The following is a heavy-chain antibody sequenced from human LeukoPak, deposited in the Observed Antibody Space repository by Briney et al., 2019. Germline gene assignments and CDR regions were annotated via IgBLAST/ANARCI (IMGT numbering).Heavy chain of an antibody. V-gene: IGHV3-30*18. D-gene: IGHD6-19*01. Sequence: GGSLRLSCAASGFSFSSYGMHWVRQAPGKGLEWVALISYDGSNKYYADSVKGRFTISIDNSKNTLYLQMNSLRAEDTAVYYCAKEITSPNRAVAGLNYWGQGTLVTVSS. CDR2: ISYDGSNK. CDR3: AKEITSPNRAVAGLNY. J-gene: IGHJ4*02. CDR1: GFSFSSYG.